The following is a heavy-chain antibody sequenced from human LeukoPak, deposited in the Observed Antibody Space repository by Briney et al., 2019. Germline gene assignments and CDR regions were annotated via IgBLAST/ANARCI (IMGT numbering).Heavy chain of an antibody. D-gene: IGHD2-2*01. CDR1: GFTFSSYA. J-gene: IGHJ6*03. V-gene: IGHV3-23*01. Sequence: GGSLRLSCAASGFTFSSYAMSWVRQAPGKGLEWVSAISGSGGSTYYADSVKGRFTISRDNSKNTLYLQMNSLRAEDTAVYYCAKDQIRWGCSSTSCYDHYYYYMDVWGKGTTVTVSS. CDR2: ISGSGGST. CDR3: AKDQIRWGCSSTSCYDHYYYYMDV.